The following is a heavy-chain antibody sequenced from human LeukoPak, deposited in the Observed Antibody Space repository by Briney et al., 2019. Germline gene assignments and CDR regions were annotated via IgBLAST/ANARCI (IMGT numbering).Heavy chain of an antibody. Sequence: GASVKVSCKASGYTFTSYDINWVRQATGQGLEWMGWMNPNSGNTGYAQKFQGRVTMTRNTSISTAYMELSSLRSEDTAVYYCARGNYDFWSGYYKTPRVHRSATDYWGQETLVTVSS. J-gene: IGHJ4*02. CDR2: MNPNSGNT. CDR1: GYTFTSYD. CDR3: ARGNYDFWSGYYKTPRVHRSATDY. D-gene: IGHD3-3*01. V-gene: IGHV1-8*01.